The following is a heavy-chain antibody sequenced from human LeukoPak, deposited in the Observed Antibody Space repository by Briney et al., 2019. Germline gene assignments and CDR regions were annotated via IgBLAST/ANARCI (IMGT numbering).Heavy chain of an antibody. D-gene: IGHD3-22*01. Sequence: GRSLRLSCAASGFTFSNYWMHCVRQAPGKGLVWVSRISPDGTNTIYADSVTGRFTMSRDNAKSTLYLHMNTLRDEDTAVYYCARLRVSETYYYDYWGQGILVTVSS. CDR3: ARLRVSETYYYDY. J-gene: IGHJ4*02. CDR2: ISPDGTNT. CDR1: GFTFSNYW. V-gene: IGHV3-74*01.